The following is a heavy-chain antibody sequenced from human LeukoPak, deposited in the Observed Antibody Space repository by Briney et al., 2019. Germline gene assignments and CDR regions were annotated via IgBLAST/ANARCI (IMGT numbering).Heavy chain of an antibody. D-gene: IGHD1-1*01. V-gene: IGHV3-9*01. CDR3: VKADAGRNWLSPGY. J-gene: IGHJ4*02. Sequence: PGGSLRLSCAASGFTFDDYAMHWVRQAPGKGLEWVSGISWNSGSIGYADSVKGRFTISRDNAKNSLYLQMDSLRVEDTAIYYCVKADAGRNWLSPGYWGQGTLVTVSS. CDR1: GFTFDDYA. CDR2: ISWNSGSI.